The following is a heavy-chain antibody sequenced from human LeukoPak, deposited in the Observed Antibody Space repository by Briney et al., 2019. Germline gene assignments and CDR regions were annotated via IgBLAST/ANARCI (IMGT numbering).Heavy chain of an antibody. CDR1: GGSISSYY. J-gene: IGHJ5*02. V-gene: IGHV4-59*08. Sequence: SETLSLTCTVSGGSISSYYWSWIRQPPGKGLKWIGYIYYSGSTSYSPSLRSRVTISVDTSKNQFSLKLSSVTAADTAVYYCARVTMIVVAPSWFDPWGQGTLVTVSS. D-gene: IGHD3-22*01. CDR2: IYYSGST. CDR3: ARVTMIVVAPSWFDP.